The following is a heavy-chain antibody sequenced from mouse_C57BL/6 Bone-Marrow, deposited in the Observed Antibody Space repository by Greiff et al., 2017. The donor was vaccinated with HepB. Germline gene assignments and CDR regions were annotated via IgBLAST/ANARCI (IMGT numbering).Heavy chain of an antibody. J-gene: IGHJ1*03. V-gene: IGHV1-62-2*01. CDR2: FYPGSGSI. CDR3: ARHGLPYYYGSSPYWYFDV. CDR1: GYTFTEYT. Sequence: QVQLKESGAELVKPGASVKLSYKASGYTFTEYTIHWVKQRSGQGLEWIGWFYPGSGSIKYNEKFKDKATLTADKSSSTVYMELSRLTSEDSAVYFCARHGLPYYYGSSPYWYFDVWGTGTTVTVSS. D-gene: IGHD1-1*01.